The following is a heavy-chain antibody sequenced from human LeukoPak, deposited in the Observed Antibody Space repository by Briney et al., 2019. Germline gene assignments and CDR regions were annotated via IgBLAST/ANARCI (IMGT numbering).Heavy chain of an antibody. CDR3: ASGRDLYSSSWRNDY. D-gene: IGHD6-13*01. CDR1: GFTFSSYS. V-gene: IGHV3-48*04. Sequence: PGGSLRLSCAASGFTFSSYSMNWVRQAPGKGLEWVSYISSSSTIYYADSVKGRFTISRDNAKNSLYLQMNSLRAEDTAVYYCASGRDLYSSSWRNDYWGQGTLVTVSS. J-gene: IGHJ4*02. CDR2: ISSSSTI.